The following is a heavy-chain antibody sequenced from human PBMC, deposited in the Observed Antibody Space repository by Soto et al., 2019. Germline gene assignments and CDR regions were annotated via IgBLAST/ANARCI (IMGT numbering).Heavy chain of an antibody. D-gene: IGHD2-21*01. CDR3: AKDAVYNDGLWLMDS. Sequence: PGGSLRLSCAASGFTISTFAMTWVRQAPGKGLVSVCGMTGSGATIHCADSVKGRFTISKDNSRNVLYLQMDYLRDEDTAVYYCAKDAVYNDGLWLMDSWGQGTLVTVSS. V-gene: IGHV3-23*01. CDR1: GFTISTFA. CDR2: MTGSGATI. J-gene: IGHJ4*02.